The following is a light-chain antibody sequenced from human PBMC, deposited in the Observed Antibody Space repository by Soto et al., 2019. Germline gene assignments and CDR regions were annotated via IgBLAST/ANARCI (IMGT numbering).Light chain of an antibody. CDR3: GTWDNSLSSHV. Sequence: QSVLTQPPSASGTPGQRVTISCSGSSSNIGSNTVNWYQQLPGTAPKLLIYSNNQRPSGVPDRFSGSKSGTSATLAIAGLQTGDEADYHCGTWDNSLSSHVFGGGTKLTVL. J-gene: IGLJ3*02. CDR1: SSNIGSNT. V-gene: IGLV1-44*01. CDR2: SNN.